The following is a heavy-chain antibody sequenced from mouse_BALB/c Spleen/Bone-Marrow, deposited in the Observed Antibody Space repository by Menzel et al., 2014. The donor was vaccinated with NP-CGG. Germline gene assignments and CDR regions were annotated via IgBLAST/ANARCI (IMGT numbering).Heavy chain of an antibody. Sequence: QVQLQQPGPELVKPGASVKISCRASGYVFSSSWMNWVKQRPGQGLEWIGRIYPGDGNTNYNGKFKGKATLTADTSSSTAYMQISSLTSVDSAAYFCARRRTFITSVVDYFDVWGAGTTVTVSS. CDR2: IYPGDGNT. D-gene: IGHD1-1*02. J-gene: IGHJ1*01. CDR1: GYVFSSSW. CDR3: ARRRTFITSVVDYFDV. V-gene: IGHV1-82*01.